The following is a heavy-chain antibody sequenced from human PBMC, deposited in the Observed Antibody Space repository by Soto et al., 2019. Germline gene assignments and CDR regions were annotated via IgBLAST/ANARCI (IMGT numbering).Heavy chain of an antibody. CDR3: ARLRYYYDSSGYPDYYYGMDV. V-gene: IGHV4-39*01. CDR1: GGSISSSSYY. J-gene: IGHJ6*02. CDR2: IYYSGST. D-gene: IGHD3-22*01. Sequence: LSLTCTVSGGSISSSSYYWGWIRQPPGKGLEWIGSIYYSGSTYYNPSLKSRVTISVDTSKNQFSLKLSSVTAADTAVYYCARLRYYYDSSGYPDYYYGMDVWGQGTTVTV.